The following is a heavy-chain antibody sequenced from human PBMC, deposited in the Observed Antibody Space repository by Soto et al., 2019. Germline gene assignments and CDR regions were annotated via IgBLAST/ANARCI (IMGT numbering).Heavy chain of an antibody. J-gene: IGHJ5*02. V-gene: IGHV4-59*11. CDR3: ARESAGWHKNNWFDP. Sequence: QVQLQESGPGLVKPSETLSLTCTVSGGSITSHYWRWIRQPPGKGLEWIGYIYYDGRTYYSPSLKSRVTMSVDTSRNQLLLRLDSVTAADTAVYYCARESAGWHKNNWFDPWGQGTLVTVSS. CDR2: IYYDGRT. CDR1: GGSITSHY.